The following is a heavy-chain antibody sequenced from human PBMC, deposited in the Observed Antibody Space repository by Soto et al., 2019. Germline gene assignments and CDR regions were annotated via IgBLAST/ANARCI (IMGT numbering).Heavy chain of an antibody. CDR2: ISAYNGNT. CDR1: GYTFTSYG. D-gene: IGHD5-18*01. Sequence: GASLKVSCKASGYTFTSYGISWVRQAPGQGLEWMGWISAYNGNTNYAQKLQGRVTMTTDTSTSTAYMELRSLRSDDTAVYYCAREGYGYSYASETPKQDYWGQGTLVTVSS. CDR3: AREGYGYSYASETPKQDY. V-gene: IGHV1-18*01. J-gene: IGHJ4*02.